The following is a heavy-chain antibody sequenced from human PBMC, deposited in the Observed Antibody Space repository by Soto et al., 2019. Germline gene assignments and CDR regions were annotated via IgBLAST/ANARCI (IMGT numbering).Heavy chain of an antibody. CDR3: AADRRSFDSSGYYYVPTYRGY. CDR2: IVVGSGNT. Sequence: SVKVSCKASGFTFTSSAVQWVRQARGQRLEWIGWIVVGSGNTNYAQKFQERVTITRDMSTSTAYMELSSLRSEDTAVYYCAADRRSFDSSGYYYVPTYRGYWGQGTLVTVSS. CDR1: GFTFTSSA. V-gene: IGHV1-58*01. J-gene: IGHJ4*02. D-gene: IGHD3-22*01.